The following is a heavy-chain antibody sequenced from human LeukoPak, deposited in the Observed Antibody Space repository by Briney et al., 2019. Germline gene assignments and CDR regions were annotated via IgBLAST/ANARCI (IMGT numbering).Heavy chain of an antibody. V-gene: IGHV4-59*08. J-gene: IGHJ3*02. CDR2: IYYSGST. Sequence: PSETLSLTCTVSGGSISSYYWSWIRQPPGKGLEWIGYIYYSGSTNYNPSLKSRVTISVDTSKNQFSLKLSSVTAADTAVYYCARLELLWSMGAFDIWGQGTMVTVSS. CDR3: ARLELLWSMGAFDI. D-gene: IGHD3-10*01. CDR1: GGSISSYY.